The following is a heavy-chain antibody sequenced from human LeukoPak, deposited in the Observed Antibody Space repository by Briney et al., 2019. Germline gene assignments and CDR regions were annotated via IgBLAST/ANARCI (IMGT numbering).Heavy chain of an antibody. CDR2: IYPGDSDT. J-gene: IGHJ4*02. Sequence: GESLKISCQGSGYSLSIYWIGWVRQMSGKGLEWMGNIYPGDSDTRYSPSFQGQVTISADKSISTAYLQWSSLKASDTAMYYCARHMIGSVIPIDDWGQGTLVTVSS. V-gene: IGHV5-51*01. CDR1: GYSLSIYW. CDR3: ARHMIGSVIPIDD. D-gene: IGHD3-22*01.